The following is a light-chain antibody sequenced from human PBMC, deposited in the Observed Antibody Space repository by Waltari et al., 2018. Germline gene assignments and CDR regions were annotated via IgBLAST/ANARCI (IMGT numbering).Light chain of an antibody. Sequence: DVVMSQSPLSLPVTLGQPASISCRSSQSLVYSDGNTYLSWFQQRPGQSPRRLISKVSNRDYGVPDRFSGSGSGTNFTLKISKMEAEDVGVYYCMQGTYWPGTFGQGTKVEIK. CDR2: KVS. CDR1: QSLVYSDGNTY. J-gene: IGKJ1*01. V-gene: IGKV2-30*01. CDR3: MQGTYWPGT.